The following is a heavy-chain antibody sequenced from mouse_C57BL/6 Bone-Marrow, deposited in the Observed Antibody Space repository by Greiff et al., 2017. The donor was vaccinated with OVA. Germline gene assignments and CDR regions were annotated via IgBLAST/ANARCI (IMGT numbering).Heavy chain of an antibody. CDR2: IDPSDSYT. CDR3: ARGTVVGKDFDY. V-gene: IGHV1-69*01. D-gene: IGHD1-1*01. J-gene: IGHJ2*01. CDR1: GYTFTSYW. Sequence: QVQLQQPGAELVMPGASVKLSCKASGYTFTSYWMHWVKQRPGQGLEWIGEIDPSDSYTNYNQKFKGKSTLTVDKSSSTAYMQLSSLTSEDSAVYYCARGTVVGKDFDYWGQGTTLTVSS.